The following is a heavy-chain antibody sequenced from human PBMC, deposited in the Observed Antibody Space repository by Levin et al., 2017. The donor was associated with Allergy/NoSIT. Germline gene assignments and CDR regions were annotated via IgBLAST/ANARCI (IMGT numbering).Heavy chain of an antibody. CDR1: GGSFSGYH. J-gene: IGHJ3*02. D-gene: IGHD3/OR15-3a*01. Sequence: SETLSLTCGVSGGSFSGYHWSWIRQPPGKGLEWIGEINHSGSTNYRPSLKSRVTISVDTSKSQFSLELRSVSAADTAIYYCARPRRVPVVGLIIQDAFDIWGQGTMVTVSS. CDR3: ARPRRVPVVGLIIQDAFDI. V-gene: IGHV4-34*01. CDR2: INHSGST.